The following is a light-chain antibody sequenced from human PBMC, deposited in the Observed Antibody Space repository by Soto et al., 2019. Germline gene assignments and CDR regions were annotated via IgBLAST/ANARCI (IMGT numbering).Light chain of an antibody. CDR1: SSDVGGYNY. CDR3: SSYTSSSTVV. V-gene: IGLV2-14*01. J-gene: IGLJ2*01. CDR2: DVS. Sequence: QSVLTQPASVSGSPGQSITISCTGTSSDVGGYNYVSWYQQHPGKAPKLMIYDVSDRPSRVSNRFSGSKSGNPASLTISGLQAEDEADYYCSSYTSSSTVVFGGGTKLTVL.